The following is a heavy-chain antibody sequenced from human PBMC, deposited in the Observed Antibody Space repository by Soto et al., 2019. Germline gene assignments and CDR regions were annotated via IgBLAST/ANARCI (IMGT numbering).Heavy chain of an antibody. Sequence: ASVKVSCTASGYTFTSYGISWVRQAPGQGLEWMGWISAYNGNTNYAQKLQGRVTMTTDTSTSTAYMELRSLRSDDTAVYYCARDQLKSGDHWFDPWGQGTLVTVSS. CDR2: ISAYNGNT. CDR3: ARDQLKSGDHWFDP. D-gene: IGHD2-2*01. V-gene: IGHV1-18*01. CDR1: GYTFTSYG. J-gene: IGHJ5*02.